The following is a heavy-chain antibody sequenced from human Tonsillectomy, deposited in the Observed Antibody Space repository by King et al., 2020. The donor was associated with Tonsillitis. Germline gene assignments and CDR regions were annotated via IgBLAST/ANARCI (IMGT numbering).Heavy chain of an antibody. CDR3: ARLGDGYNYDY. J-gene: IGHJ4*02. CDR1: GGTFSSYP. Sequence: QLVQSGAEVKKPGSSVKVSCKLSGGTFSSYPYNWVRQAPGQGLEWMGGIIPVYGTTNYAQNFHCRVTITADDSTSTAYMELSSLIFEATAIYYCARLGDGYNYDYWGQGTLVTVSS. CDR2: IIPVYGTT. V-gene: IGHV1-69*12. D-gene: IGHD5-24*01.